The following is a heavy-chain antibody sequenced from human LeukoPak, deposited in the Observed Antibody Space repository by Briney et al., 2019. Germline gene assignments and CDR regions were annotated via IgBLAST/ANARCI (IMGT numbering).Heavy chain of an antibody. V-gene: IGHV1-69-2*01. CDR3: ARDHEERGPYLDL. Sequence: ASVKASCKASGYPFRDDYIYWLQQAPGKGLEWMGRIDPLDGETTYAETFLGRVTLTADTSTSTIYMELNSLTFADRAVYYCARDHEERGPYLDLWGQGTQVIVSS. J-gene: IGHJ4*02. CDR2: IDPLDGET. D-gene: IGHD3-10*01. CDR1: GYPFRDDY.